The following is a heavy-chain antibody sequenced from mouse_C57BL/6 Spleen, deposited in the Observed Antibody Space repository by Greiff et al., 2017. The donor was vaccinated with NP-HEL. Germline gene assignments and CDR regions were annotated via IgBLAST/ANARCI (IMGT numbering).Heavy chain of an antibody. CDR1: GYAFSSYW. Sequence: VQLQQSGAELVKPGASVKISCKASGYAFSSYWMNWVKQRPGKGLEWIGQIYPGDGDTNYNGKFKGKATLTADKSSSTAYMQLSSLTSEDSAVYFCARWDYYDYDVDAMDYWGQGTSVTVSS. V-gene: IGHV1-80*01. J-gene: IGHJ4*01. D-gene: IGHD2-4*01. CDR3: ARWDYYDYDVDAMDY. CDR2: IYPGDGDT.